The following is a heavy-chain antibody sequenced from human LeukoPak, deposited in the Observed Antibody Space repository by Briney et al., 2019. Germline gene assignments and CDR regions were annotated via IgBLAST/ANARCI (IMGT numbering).Heavy chain of an antibody. CDR1: GFTFSSYS. D-gene: IGHD4-17*01. V-gene: IGHV3-48*01. CDR3: ARDHTNDYGDYRPLDY. J-gene: IGHJ4*02. Sequence: GGSLRLSCAASGFTFSSYSMNWVRQAPGKGLEWVSYISGSSSTLYYADSVKGRFTISRDNSKNTLYLQMNSLRAEDTAVYYCARDHTNDYGDYRPLDYWGQGTLVTVSS. CDR2: ISGSSSTL.